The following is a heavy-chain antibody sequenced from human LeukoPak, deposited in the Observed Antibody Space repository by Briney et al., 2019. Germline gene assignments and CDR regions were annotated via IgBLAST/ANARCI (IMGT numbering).Heavy chain of an antibody. CDR1: GFTFSDYY. D-gene: IGHD5-18*01. J-gene: IGHJ5*02. Sequence: GGSLRLSCAASGFTFSDYYMSWIRQAPGKGLEWVSYISSSGSTIYYADSVKGRFTISRDNAKNSLYLQMNSLRAEDTAVYYCATDLSYGESDWFDPWGQGTLVTVSS. V-gene: IGHV3-11*01. CDR3: ATDLSYGESDWFDP. CDR2: ISSSGSTI.